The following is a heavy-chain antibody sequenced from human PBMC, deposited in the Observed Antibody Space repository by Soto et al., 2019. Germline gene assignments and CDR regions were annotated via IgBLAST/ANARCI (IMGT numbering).Heavy chain of an antibody. V-gene: IGHV4-30-2*01. Sequence: QLQLQESGSGLVKPSQTLSLTCAVSGGSISSGGYSWSWIRQPPGKGLEWIGYIYHSGSTYYNPSLXXXVXXSVDRSKNQFAPKLSSVPAADTAVYYCASSYYARRGSAHRDWGQGTLVTVSS. CDR3: ASSYYARRGSAHRD. CDR2: IYHSGST. J-gene: IGHJ1*01. CDR1: GGSISSGGYS. D-gene: IGHD3-22*01.